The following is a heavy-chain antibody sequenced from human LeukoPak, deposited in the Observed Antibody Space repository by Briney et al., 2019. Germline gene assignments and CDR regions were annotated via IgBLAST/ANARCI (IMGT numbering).Heavy chain of an antibody. D-gene: IGHD3-10*01. CDR2: ISSSGSTI. CDR1: GFTFSSYE. J-gene: IGHJ4*02. Sequence: GGSLRLSCAASGFTFSSYEMNWVRQAPGKGLEWVSYISSSGSTIYYADSVKGRFTISRDNAKNSLCLQMNSLRAEDTAVYYCARDRPMVPFDYWGQGTLVTVSS. V-gene: IGHV3-48*03. CDR3: ARDRPMVPFDY.